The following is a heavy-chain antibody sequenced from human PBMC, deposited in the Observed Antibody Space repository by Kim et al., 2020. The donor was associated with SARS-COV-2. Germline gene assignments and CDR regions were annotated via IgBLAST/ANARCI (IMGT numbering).Heavy chain of an antibody. CDR2: IYWDDAE. V-gene: IGHV2-5*02. D-gene: IGHD4-17*01. J-gene: IGHJ4*02. CDR3: AHTQGRLFDY. Sequence: SGPTLVNPKQTLTVTCTFSGFSLSTSGVGVGWIRQSPGKALEWLALIYWDDAERYSPSLKTRLTITKDPSRNQVVLSMTNMDPVDTATYYCAHTQGRLFDYWGQGTLVTVSS. CDR1: GFSLSTSGVG.